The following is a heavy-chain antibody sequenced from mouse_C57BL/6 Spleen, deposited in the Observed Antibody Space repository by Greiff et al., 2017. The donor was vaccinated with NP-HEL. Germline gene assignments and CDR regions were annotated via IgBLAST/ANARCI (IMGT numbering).Heavy chain of an antibody. Sequence: QVQLQQPGAELVKPGASVKLSCKASGYTFTSYWMNWVKQRPGQGLEWIGRIHPNSGSTNYNEKFKSKATLTVDKSSSTAYMQLSSLTSEDSAVYYCSRSIYYDYDGEYFDYWGQGTTLTVSS. J-gene: IGHJ2*01. D-gene: IGHD2-4*01. CDR1: GYTFTSYW. CDR2: IHPNSGST. V-gene: IGHV1-64*01. CDR3: SRSIYYDYDGEYFDY.